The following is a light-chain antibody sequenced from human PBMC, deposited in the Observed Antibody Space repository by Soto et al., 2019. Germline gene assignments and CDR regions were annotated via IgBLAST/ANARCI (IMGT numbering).Light chain of an antibody. CDR1: QSVSSSY. Sequence: EILLTQSPGTLSLSPGERATLSCRASQSVSSSYLAWYQQKPGQAPRLLIYGASSRATDIPDRFSGSGSGTDFTLTISRLEPEDFAVYYCQQYGSSPWTFGQGTKVEIK. CDR3: QQYGSSPWT. J-gene: IGKJ1*01. V-gene: IGKV3-20*01. CDR2: GAS.